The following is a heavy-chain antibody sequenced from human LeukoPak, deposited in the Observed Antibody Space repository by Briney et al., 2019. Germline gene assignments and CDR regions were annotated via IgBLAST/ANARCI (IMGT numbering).Heavy chain of an antibody. Sequence: PSETLSLTCAVSGGSISSSNWWSWVRQPPGKGLEWIGEIYHSGSTNYNPSLNSRVTISVDKSKNQFSLKLSSVTAEDTAVYYCARLITMVRGLEDWFDPWGQGSLVTVSS. CDR1: GGSISSSNW. J-gene: IGHJ5*02. V-gene: IGHV4-4*02. CDR2: IYHSGST. CDR3: ARLITMVRGLEDWFDP. D-gene: IGHD3-10*01.